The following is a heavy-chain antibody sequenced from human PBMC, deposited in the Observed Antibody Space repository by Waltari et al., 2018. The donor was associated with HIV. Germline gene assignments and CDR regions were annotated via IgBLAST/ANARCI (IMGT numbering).Heavy chain of an antibody. CDR1: GYTFSDYG. CDR2: ISGLSEERR. V-gene: IGHV1-18*01. CDR3: ARGSLLRNWLDP. Sequence: QIQLVQSGAEVKKPGASVKVSCKASGYTFSDYGISWVRQAPGQGLEWMGWISGLSEERRNYVQKFQGRVTLSTDTSTTTAYMELRSLRSDDTAIYYCARGSLLRNWLDPWGQGTLVTVSS. J-gene: IGHJ5*02. D-gene: IGHD3-22*01.